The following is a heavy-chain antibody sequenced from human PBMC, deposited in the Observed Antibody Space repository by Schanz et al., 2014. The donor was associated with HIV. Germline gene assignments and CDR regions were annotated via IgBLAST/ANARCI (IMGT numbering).Heavy chain of an antibody. V-gene: IGHV3-23*04. J-gene: IGHJ6*02. D-gene: IGHD3-22*01. CDR2: MTTNDRI. Sequence: VQLVESGGGLVQPGGSLRLSCAASGFTFSNYAMTWVRQAPGKGLEWVSVMTTNDRIYYAESVKGRFTISRDTSTNTLYLQMSGLRAEDTAVYYCAKDGSLDYDNSGYYATWGQGTTVTVSS. CDR3: AKDGSLDYDNSGYYAT. CDR1: GFTFSNYA.